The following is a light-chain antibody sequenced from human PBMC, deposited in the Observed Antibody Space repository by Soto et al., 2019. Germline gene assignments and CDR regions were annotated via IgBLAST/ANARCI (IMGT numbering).Light chain of an antibody. V-gene: IGLV1-47*01. CDR3: AAWDDTVRSYV. CDR1: ISNIGTNY. J-gene: IGLJ1*01. Sequence: QSVLTQPPSVSGTPGQRVTISCSGGISNIGTNYVHWFQQLPGTAPKVLSNRDNQRPSGVPDRFSGYKSGTSASLAISGLRSEDEAEYYCAAWDDTVRSYVFGTGTKLTFL. CDR2: RDN.